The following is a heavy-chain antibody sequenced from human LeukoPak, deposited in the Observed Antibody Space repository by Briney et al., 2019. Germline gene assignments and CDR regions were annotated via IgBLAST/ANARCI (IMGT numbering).Heavy chain of an antibody. Sequence: GGSLRLSCAASGFTFSRYVMSWVRQAPGKGLEWVSATSGSGGSTYYADSVKGRFTISRDNAKNSQYLQMSSLRAEDTAVYYCARAVYGYFDFWGQGILLTVSS. CDR3: ARAVYGYFDF. V-gene: IGHV3-23*01. D-gene: IGHD5-18*01. CDR1: GFTFSRYV. J-gene: IGHJ4*02. CDR2: TSGSGGST.